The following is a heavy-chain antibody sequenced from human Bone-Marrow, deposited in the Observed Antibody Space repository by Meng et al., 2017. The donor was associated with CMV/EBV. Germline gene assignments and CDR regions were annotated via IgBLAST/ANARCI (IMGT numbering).Heavy chain of an antibody. J-gene: IGHJ5*02. CDR3: ARRVVPYGSGSYYNEGSWFDP. D-gene: IGHD3-10*01. CDR2: INPNSGGT. Sequence: ASVKVSCKASGYTFTGYYMHWVRQAPGQGLEWMGWINPNSGGTNYAQKFQGRVTMTRDTSISTAYLQWSSLKASDTAMYYCARRVVPYGSGSYYNEGSWFDPWGQGTLVTVSS. V-gene: IGHV1-2*02. CDR1: GYTFTGYY.